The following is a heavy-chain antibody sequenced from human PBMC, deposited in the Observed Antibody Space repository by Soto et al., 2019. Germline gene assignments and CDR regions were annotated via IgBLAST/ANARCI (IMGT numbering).Heavy chain of an antibody. CDR1: GFTFSSYW. D-gene: IGHD3-22*01. J-gene: IGHJ4*02. CDR2: IKQDGSEK. V-gene: IGHV3-7*01. CDR3: ARDWVDYYDSSGYYYLDY. Sequence: GGSLRLSCAASGFTFSSYWMSWVRQAPGKGLECVANIKQDGSEKYYVDSVKGRFTISRDNAKNSLYLKMNSLRAEDTAGYYCARDWVDYYDSSGYYYLDYWGQGTLVTVSS.